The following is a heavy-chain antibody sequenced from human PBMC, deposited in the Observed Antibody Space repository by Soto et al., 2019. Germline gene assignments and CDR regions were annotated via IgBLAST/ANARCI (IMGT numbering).Heavy chain of an antibody. D-gene: IGHD3-22*01. CDR2: IIHVFGTA. J-gene: IGHJ4*02. V-gene: IGHV1-69*13. CDR3: ARGGSGYVWFNEF. Sequence: SVKVTCKASGGLFSSYASSWVRQARGQGLEGMGGIIHVFGTAYYSRKCHGRVTIIADESTNKAYMELTSMRYADTAIYYCARGGSGYVWFNEFWGQGSLVTVSS. CDR1: GGLFSSYA.